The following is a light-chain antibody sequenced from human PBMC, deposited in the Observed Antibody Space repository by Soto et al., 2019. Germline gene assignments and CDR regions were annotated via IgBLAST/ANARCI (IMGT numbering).Light chain of an antibody. J-gene: IGKJ2*02. CDR3: QQYGSSPSWT. V-gene: IGKV3-20*01. CDR1: QTVSSTY. Sequence: EIVLTQSPGTLSLSPGERATLSCRASQTVSSTYLAWYQQKPGQAPRLLIYGASRRATGIPDRFSGGGSGTDFTLTISRLEPEDFAVYYCQQYGSSPSWTFGQGTKLEIK. CDR2: GAS.